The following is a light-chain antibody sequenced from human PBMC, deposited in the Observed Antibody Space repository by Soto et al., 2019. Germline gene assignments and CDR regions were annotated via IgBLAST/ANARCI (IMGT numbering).Light chain of an antibody. V-gene: IGLV2-23*02. J-gene: IGLJ3*02. Sequence: QSALPQPASVSGSPGQSITLTCAGTSSDVGRYNLVSWYHHHPGTAPKLMIYDVSKRPSGVSDRFSGSKSGNTASLTISGLQAEDGADYYCCSYGGTSTYVLFGGGTKLTVL. CDR1: SSDVGRYNL. CDR2: DVS. CDR3: CSYGGTSTYVL.